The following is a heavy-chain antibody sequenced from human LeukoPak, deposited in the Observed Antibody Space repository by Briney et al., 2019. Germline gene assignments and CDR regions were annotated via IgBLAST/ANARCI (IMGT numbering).Heavy chain of an antibody. V-gene: IGHV1-8*01. D-gene: IGHD2-2*01. Sequence: ASVKVSCKASGYTFTSYDINWVRQATGQGLEWMGWMNPNSGNTGYAQKFQGRVTMTRNTSISTAYMELSSLRSEDTAVYYCARGPPVSSPLDYWGQGTLVTVSS. CDR3: ARGPPVSSPLDY. CDR2: MNPNSGNT. J-gene: IGHJ4*02. CDR1: GYTFTSYD.